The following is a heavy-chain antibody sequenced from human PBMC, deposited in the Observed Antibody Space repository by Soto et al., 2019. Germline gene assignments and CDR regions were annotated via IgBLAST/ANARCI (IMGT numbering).Heavy chain of an antibody. CDR1: GGSISSYY. V-gene: IGHV4-59*08. D-gene: IGHD6-13*01. J-gene: IGHJ4*02. Sequence: QVQLQESGPGLVKPSETLSLTCTVSGGSISSYYWSWIRQPPGKGLEWIGYIYYSGSTNYNPSLQSRVTISVDTSKNQFSLKLSSVTAADTAVYYCARLPIIAAAGPEVDYWGQGTLVTVSS. CDR3: ARLPIIAAAGPEVDY. CDR2: IYYSGST.